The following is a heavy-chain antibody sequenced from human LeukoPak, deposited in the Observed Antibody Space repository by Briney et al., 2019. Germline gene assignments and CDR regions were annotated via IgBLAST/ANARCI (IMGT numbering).Heavy chain of an antibody. Sequence: PGRSLRLSCAASGFTFSSYAMHWVRQAPGKGLEWVAVISYVETSKYYADSVKGRFTISRDNSKNMVYLQMNSLRAEDTAVYYCAREIGDYDFRSGTRGNGMDVWGQGTTVTVSS. CDR2: ISYVETSK. CDR1: GFTFSSYA. CDR3: AREIGDYDFRSGTRGNGMDV. D-gene: IGHD3-3*01. V-gene: IGHV3-30-3*01. J-gene: IGHJ6*02.